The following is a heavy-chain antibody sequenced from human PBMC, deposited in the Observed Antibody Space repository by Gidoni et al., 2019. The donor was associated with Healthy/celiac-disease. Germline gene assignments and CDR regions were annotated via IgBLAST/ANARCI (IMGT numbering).Heavy chain of an antibody. CDR2: ISYEGSNK. V-gene: IGHV3-30-3*01. CDR1: GFTFRTYA. J-gene: IGHJ4*02. CDR3: ARSAVDSSSWDFDY. Sequence: QAQLVESGGGVVQPGRSLRLSCAAYGFTFRTYARHWVRQAPGKGLEWVAVISYEGSNKYYADSVKGRFTISRDNSKNTLYLQMNSLRAEDTAVYYCARSAVDSSSWDFDYWGQGTLVTVSS. D-gene: IGHD6-13*01.